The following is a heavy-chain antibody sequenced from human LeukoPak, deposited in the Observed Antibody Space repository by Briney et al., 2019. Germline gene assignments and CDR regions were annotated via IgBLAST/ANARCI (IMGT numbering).Heavy chain of an antibody. J-gene: IGHJ4*02. CDR3: ARDREEYYYDSTIDY. CDR1: GGTFSIYA. V-gene: IGHV1-69*04. CDR2: IIPILGIA. D-gene: IGHD3-22*01. Sequence: SVTVSCKASGGTFSIYAISWVRQAPGQGLEWMGRIIPILGIANYAQKFQGRVTITADKSTSTAYMELSSLRSEDTAVYYCARDREEYYYDSTIDYWGQGTLVTVSS.